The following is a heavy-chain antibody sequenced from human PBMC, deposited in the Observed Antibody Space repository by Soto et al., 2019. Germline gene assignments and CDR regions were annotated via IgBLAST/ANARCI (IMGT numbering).Heavy chain of an antibody. CDR2: TYYRSIWQA. J-gene: IGHJ5*02. D-gene: IGHD2-15*01. Sequence: QVQLQQSGPGLVKPSQTLSLTCAISGDSVSSNDAVWNWIRQSPSRGLEWLGRTYYRSIWQAEYAVSAKVRMTINTYAPKNPLSLQQNNGSPADAAMYDCARLVGNSWLDHWGQGPPVTVSA. V-gene: IGHV6-1*01. CDR1: GDSVSSNDAV. CDR3: ARLVGNSWLDH.